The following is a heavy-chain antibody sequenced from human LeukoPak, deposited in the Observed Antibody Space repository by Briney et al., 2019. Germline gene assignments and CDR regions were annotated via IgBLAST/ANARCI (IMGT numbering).Heavy chain of an antibody. CDR1: GYTFTCCY. Sequence: SSVTVTFKCSGYTFTCCYLHRVRQAPAQGLEGMGLINTNSGGTNYAQKFQGRVTMTRYTSISTAYMELSRLRSDDTAVYYCARAGLGEEQLADYFDYWGQGTLVTVSS. D-gene: IGHD6-13*01. CDR2: INTNSGGT. J-gene: IGHJ4*02. V-gene: IGHV1-2*02. CDR3: ARAGLGEEQLADYFDY.